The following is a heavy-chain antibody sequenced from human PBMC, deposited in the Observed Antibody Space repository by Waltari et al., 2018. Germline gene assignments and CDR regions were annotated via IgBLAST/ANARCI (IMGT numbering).Heavy chain of an antibody. V-gene: IGHV4-31*03. J-gene: IGHJ6*03. Sequence: QVQLQESGPGLVKPSQTLSLTCTVSGGSISSGGYYWSWIRQHPGKGLEWIGYIYYSGSTYYNPSLKSRVTISVDTSKNQFSLKLSSVTAADTAVYYCARESSQQLGQYYYYYYMDVWGKGTTVTVSS. CDR3: ARESSQQLGQYYYYYYMDV. D-gene: IGHD6-13*01. CDR2: IYYSGST. CDR1: GGSISSGGYY.